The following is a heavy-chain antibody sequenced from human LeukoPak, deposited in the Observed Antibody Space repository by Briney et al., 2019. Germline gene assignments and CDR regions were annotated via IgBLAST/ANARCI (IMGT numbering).Heavy chain of an antibody. CDR3: ARVEGARERYRPFDH. D-gene: IGHD1-26*01. Sequence: GGSLRLSCAASGFTFSSYSIHWVRQAPGKGLEGVAVISYDGSDKYYADSVKGRFTISRDNSKDTVYLQINSLRAEDTAVYNCARVEGARERYRPFDHWGQGTLVTVSS. V-gene: IGHV3-30-3*01. J-gene: IGHJ4*02. CDR2: ISYDGSDK. CDR1: GFTFSSYS.